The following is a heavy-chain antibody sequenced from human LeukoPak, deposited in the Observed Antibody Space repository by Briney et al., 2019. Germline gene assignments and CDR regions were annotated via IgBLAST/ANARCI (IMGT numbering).Heavy chain of an antibody. CDR3: ARGVREWLGDYYYYMDV. CDR1: GGTFSSYA. Sequence: ASVKVSCKASGGTFSSYAISWVRQAPGQGLEWMGGIIPIFGTANYAQKFQGRVTITTDESTSTAYMELSSLRSEDTAVYYCARGVREWLGDYYYYMDVWGKGTTVTVSS. CDR2: IIPIFGTA. J-gene: IGHJ6*03. D-gene: IGHD6-19*01. V-gene: IGHV1-69*05.